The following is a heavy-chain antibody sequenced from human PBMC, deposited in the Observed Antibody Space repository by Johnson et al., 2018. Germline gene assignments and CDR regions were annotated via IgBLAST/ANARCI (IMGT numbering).Heavy chain of an antibody. CDR1: GGTLSSYT. CDR3: AKTFRSQGPYFYYYHMDV. J-gene: IGHJ6*03. V-gene: IGHV1-69*02. CDR2: IIPLLSIT. Sequence: QVQLVQSGAEVKKPGSSVKVSCKASGGTLSSYTITWVRQAPGQGLEWMGRIIPLLSITTYAQKFQGRVTSTADTSTNTAYMDLSSLTSEDTAVYYCAKTFRSQGPYFYYYHMDVWGKGTTVTVSS. D-gene: IGHD3-3*02.